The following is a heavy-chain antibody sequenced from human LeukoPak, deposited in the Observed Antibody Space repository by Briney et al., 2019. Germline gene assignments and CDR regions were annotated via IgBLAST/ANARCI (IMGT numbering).Heavy chain of an antibody. CDR2: ISAYNGNT. J-gene: IGHJ4*02. D-gene: IGHD3-22*01. CDR1: GYTFTSYG. V-gene: IGHV1-18*01. Sequence: ASVKVSCKASGYTFTSYGICWVRQAPGQGLEWMGWISAYNGNTNYAQKLQGRVTMTTDTSTSTAYMELRSLRSDDTAVYYCARRGYYYDSSGYYLPDYWGQGTLVTVSS. CDR3: ARRGYYYDSSGYYLPDY.